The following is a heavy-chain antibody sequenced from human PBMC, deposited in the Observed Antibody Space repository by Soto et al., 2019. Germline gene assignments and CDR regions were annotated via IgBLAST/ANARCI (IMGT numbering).Heavy chain of an antibody. CDR2: ISYDGSNK. CDR3: ARDRGYVWGSYRPYYYYYYGMDV. V-gene: IGHV3-30-3*01. CDR1: GFTFSSYA. J-gene: IGHJ6*01. Sequence: QVQLVESGGGVVQPGRSLRLSCAASGFTFSSYAMHWVRQAPGKGLEWVAVISYDGSNKYYADSVKGRFTISRDNSKNTLYLQMNSLRAEDTAVYYCARDRGYVWGSYRPYYYYYYGMDVW. D-gene: IGHD3-16*02.